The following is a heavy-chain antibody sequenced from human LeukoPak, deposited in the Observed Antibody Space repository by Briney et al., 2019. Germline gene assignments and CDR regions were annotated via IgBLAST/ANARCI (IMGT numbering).Heavy chain of an antibody. J-gene: IGHJ4*02. V-gene: IGHV3-53*05. CDR3: TRGPGSTWYSDY. CDR2: IYSGGDT. D-gene: IGHD6-13*01. CDR1: AFTVSSIY. Sequence: AGSLTLSCAASAFTVSSIYMNWVRQAPGKGLEWVSIIYSGGDTYYADSVKGRFTISRDNSKNTLYLQMNRLRPEDTAVYYCTRGPGSTWYSDYWGQGTLVTVSS.